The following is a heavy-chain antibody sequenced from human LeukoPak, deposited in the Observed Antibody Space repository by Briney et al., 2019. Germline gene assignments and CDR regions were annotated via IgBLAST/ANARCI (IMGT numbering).Heavy chain of an antibody. J-gene: IGHJ4*02. D-gene: IGHD6-13*01. V-gene: IGHV3-7*03. CDR2: IRQDGDTK. Sequence: GGSLRLSCAASGFPFNAYWMTWARQAPGKGLEWVANIRQDGDTKYYVDSVKGRFTISRDNAMNSLYLQMNSLRAEDTAIYYCARSLPYGTTWYGRSDFWGQGNLVTVSS. CDR3: ARSLPYGTTWYGRSDF. CDR1: GFPFNAYW.